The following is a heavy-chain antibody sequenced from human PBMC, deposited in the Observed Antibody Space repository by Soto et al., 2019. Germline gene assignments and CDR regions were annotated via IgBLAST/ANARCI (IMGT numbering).Heavy chain of an antibody. V-gene: IGHV1-58*01. CDR1: GFTFTSSA. CDR2: IVVGSGNT. Sequence: SVKVSCKASGFTFTSSAVQWVRQARGQRLEWIGWIVVGSGNTNYAQKFQERVTITRDMSTSTAYMELSRLGSDDTAVYYCARASQMVINPYYYPMDVWGQGTTVTVSS. D-gene: IGHD3-22*01. CDR3: ARASQMVINPYYYPMDV. J-gene: IGHJ6*02.